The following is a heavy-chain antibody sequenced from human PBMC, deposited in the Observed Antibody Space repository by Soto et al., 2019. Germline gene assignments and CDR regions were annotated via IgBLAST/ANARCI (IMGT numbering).Heavy chain of an antibody. CDR1: GYTFTGYY. J-gene: IGHJ6*02. V-gene: IGHV1-2*02. CDR3: AREWYSRGWSLYYYYDGMDV. CDR2: INPNSGGT. Sequence: QVQLVQSGAEVKKPGASVKVSCKASGYTFTGYYMHWVRQAPGQGLEWMGWINPNSGGTNYAQKFQGRDTMTRDTYISSAKMEQSRLRSDDTAVYYWAREWYSRGWSLYYYYDGMDVWGQGSTVTVSS. D-gene: IGHD6-19*01.